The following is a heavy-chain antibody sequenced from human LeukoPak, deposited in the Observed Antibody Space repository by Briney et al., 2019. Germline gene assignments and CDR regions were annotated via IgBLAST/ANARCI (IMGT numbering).Heavy chain of an antibody. D-gene: IGHD1-26*01. Sequence: GASVKVSCKASGYTFTGYYIHWVRRAPGQGLEWMGWINPNSGDTNYAQKFQDRVTMTRDTSISTAYMEMSRLRSDDTAVYYCARGGATTPPDHWGQGTQVTVSS. V-gene: IGHV1-2*02. CDR3: ARGGATTPPDH. CDR2: INPNSGDT. J-gene: IGHJ4*02. CDR1: GYTFTGYY.